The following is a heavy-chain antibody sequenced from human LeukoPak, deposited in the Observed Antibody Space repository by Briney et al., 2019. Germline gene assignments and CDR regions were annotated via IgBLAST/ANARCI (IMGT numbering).Heavy chain of an antibody. CDR3: ARGRAPREDFFDY. CDR2: ITGRNFVK. J-gene: IGHJ4*02. V-gene: IGHV3-23*01. Sequence: PGGSLRLSCAASGFTFDDYAMNWVRQAPGKGLEWVSGITGRNFVKYYADSVKGRFTISRDNSKNTLYLRMNSLRAEDAAVYYCARGRAPREDFFDYWGQGIQVIVSS. CDR1: GFTFDDYA. D-gene: IGHD5-24*01.